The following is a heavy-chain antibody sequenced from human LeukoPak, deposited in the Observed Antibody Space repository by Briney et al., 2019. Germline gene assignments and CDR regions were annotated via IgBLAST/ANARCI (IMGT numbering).Heavy chain of an antibody. D-gene: IGHD6-19*01. CDR1: GFTFDDYT. CDR3: ARGSSAWPRDAFDI. Sequence: QAGGSLRLSCAASGFTFDDYTMHWVRQAPGKGLKWVSLISWDGGSTYYADSVKGRFTISRDNAKNSLYLQMNSLRAEDTAVYYCARGSSAWPRDAFDIWGQGTMVTVSS. CDR2: ISWDGGST. J-gene: IGHJ3*02. V-gene: IGHV3-43*01.